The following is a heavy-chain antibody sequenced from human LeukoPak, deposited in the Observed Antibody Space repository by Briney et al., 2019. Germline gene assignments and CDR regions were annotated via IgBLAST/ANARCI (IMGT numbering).Heavy chain of an antibody. CDR2: ISYDGSNK. J-gene: IGHJ4*02. CDR1: GFTFSSYG. Sequence: GRSLRLSCAASGFTFSSYGMHWVRQAPAKGLEWVAVISYDGSNKYYADSVKGRLTISRDNSKNTLYLQMNSLRAEDTAVYYCAKVLGSGFDYWGQGTLVTVSS. D-gene: IGHD5-12*01. CDR3: AKVLGSGFDY. V-gene: IGHV3-30*18.